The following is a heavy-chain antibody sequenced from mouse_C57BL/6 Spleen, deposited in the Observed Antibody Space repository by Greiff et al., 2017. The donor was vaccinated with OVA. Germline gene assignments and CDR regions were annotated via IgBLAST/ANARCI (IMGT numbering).Heavy chain of an antibody. V-gene: IGHV2-2*01. CDR1: GFSLTSYG. CDR2: IWSGGST. Sequence: VKVVESGPGLVQPSQSLSITCTVSGFSLTSYGVHWVRQSPGKGLEWLGVIWSGGSTDYNAAFISRLSISKDNSKSQVFFKMNSLQADDTAIYYCAIYYYGSSYAMDYWGQGTSVTVSS. D-gene: IGHD1-1*01. J-gene: IGHJ4*01. CDR3: AIYYYGSSYAMDY.